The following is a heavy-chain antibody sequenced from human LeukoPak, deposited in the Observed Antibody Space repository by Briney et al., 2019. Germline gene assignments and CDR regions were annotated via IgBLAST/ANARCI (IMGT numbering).Heavy chain of an antibody. CDR3: ARPLWSYDSSGHEYFQH. CDR2: IYYSGST. Sequence: SETLSLTCTVSGGSISSSSYYWGWIRQPPGKGLEWIGSIYYSGSTYYNPSLKSRVTISVDTSKNQFSLKLSSVTAADTAVYYCARPLWSYDSSGHEYFQHWGQGTLVTVSS. CDR1: GGSISSSSYY. V-gene: IGHV4-39*01. J-gene: IGHJ1*01. D-gene: IGHD3-22*01.